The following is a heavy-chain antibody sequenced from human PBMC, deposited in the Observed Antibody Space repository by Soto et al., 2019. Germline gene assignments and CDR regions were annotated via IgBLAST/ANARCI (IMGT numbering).Heavy chain of an antibody. CDR3: ARDVPQDYYDSSGYYAFGI. CDR2: ISAYNGNT. V-gene: IGHV1-18*04. J-gene: IGHJ3*02. D-gene: IGHD3-22*01. CDR1: GYTFTSYG. Sequence: ASVKVSCKASGYTFTSYGISWVRQAPGQGLEWMGWISAYNGNTNYAQKLQGRVTMTTDTSTSTAYMELRSLRSDDTAVYYCARDVPQDYYDSSGYYAFGIWGQGTMATVSS.